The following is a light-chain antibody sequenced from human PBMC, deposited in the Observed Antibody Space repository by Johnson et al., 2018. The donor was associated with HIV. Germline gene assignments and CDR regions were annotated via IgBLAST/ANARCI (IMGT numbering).Light chain of an antibody. CDR2: DNN. Sequence: QSVLTQPPSVSAAPGQKVTISCSGSSSNIGNNYVSWYQQVPGTAPKLLIFDNNKRPSGIPDRFSGSKSGTSATLGITGLQTGDEADYYCGTWDSSLRGVFFGTVTQVPVL. J-gene: IGLJ1*01. CDR3: GTWDSSLRGVF. V-gene: IGLV1-51*01. CDR1: SSNIGNNY.